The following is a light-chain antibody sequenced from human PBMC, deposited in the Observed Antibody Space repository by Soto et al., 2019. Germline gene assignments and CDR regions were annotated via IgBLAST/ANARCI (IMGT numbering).Light chain of an antibody. Sequence: EFVLTQSPGTLSLSPGERATLSCTASQSVRSNYLAWYQQKPGQSPRLLIYGASNRATGIPDRFSGSGSGTDFTLTISRLEPEDFAVFYCQHYGSSAYTFGQGTTLEIK. V-gene: IGKV3-20*01. CDR1: QSVRSNY. J-gene: IGKJ2*01. CDR3: QHYGSSAYT. CDR2: GAS.